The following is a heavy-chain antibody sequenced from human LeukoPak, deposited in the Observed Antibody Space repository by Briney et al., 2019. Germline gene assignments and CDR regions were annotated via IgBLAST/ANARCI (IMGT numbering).Heavy chain of an antibody. J-gene: IGHJ4*02. Sequence: SVKVSCKASGGTFSSYAISWVRQAPGQGLEWMGGIIPIFGTANYAQKFQGRVTMTTDTSTSTAYMEMRSLRSDDTAVFYCTRDLGTYTSSGSIFFDYWGQGTLVTVSS. V-gene: IGHV1-69*05. CDR2: IIPIFGTA. D-gene: IGHD3-10*01. CDR3: TRDLGTYTSSGSIFFDY. CDR1: GGTFSSYA.